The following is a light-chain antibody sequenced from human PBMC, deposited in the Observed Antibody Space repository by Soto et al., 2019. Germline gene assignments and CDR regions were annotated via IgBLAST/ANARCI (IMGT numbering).Light chain of an antibody. CDR3: QQSYSAPPWT. Sequence: DIQMTQSPSSLSASVGDRVTISCRASQSISTYLNWYQQKPGKAPRLLIYGASTVQIGVPPRFSGSGSGTDFTLTISSLRLDDIATYFCQQSYSAPPWTFGQGTKVEIK. V-gene: IGKV1-39*01. CDR1: QSISTY. CDR2: GAS. J-gene: IGKJ1*01.